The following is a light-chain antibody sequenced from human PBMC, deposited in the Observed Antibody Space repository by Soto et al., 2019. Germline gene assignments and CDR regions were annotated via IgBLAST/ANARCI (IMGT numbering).Light chain of an antibody. CDR1: QSVSSY. CDR3: QQRSKWPPVT. CDR2: DAS. V-gene: IGKV3-11*01. J-gene: IGKJ4*01. Sequence: EIVLTQSPATLSLSPGERATLSCRASQSVSSYLAWYQQKPGQAPRLPIYDASNRATGIPARFSGSGSGTDFTLTISSLEPEDFAVYYCQQRSKWPPVTFGGGTKVDIK.